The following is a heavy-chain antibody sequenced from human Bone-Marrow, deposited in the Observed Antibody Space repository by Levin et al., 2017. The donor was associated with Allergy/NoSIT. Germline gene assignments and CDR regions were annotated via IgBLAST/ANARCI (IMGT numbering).Heavy chain of an antibody. CDR3: ARGVHDANWYFDV. CDR1: GFSFSDYH. Sequence: GESLKISCIGSGFSFSDYHMNWIRQAPGKGLEWISYISYSGSFRNNADSVKGRFTISRDNAKKSLDLQMNNVRVEDTAVYYCARGVHDANWYFDVWGRGTLVTVSS. CDR2: ISYSGSFR. J-gene: IGHJ2*01. D-gene: IGHD2-2*01. V-gene: IGHV3-11*05.